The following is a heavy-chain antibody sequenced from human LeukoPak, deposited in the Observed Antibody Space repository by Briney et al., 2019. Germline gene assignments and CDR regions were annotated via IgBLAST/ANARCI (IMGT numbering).Heavy chain of an antibody. J-gene: IGHJ4*02. CDR2: AYSGRGN. D-gene: IGHD6-13*01. CDR1: GGSINGYY. Sequence: SETLSLTCTVSGGSINGYYWGWIRQPAGKGLEWIGRAYSGRGNDYNPSLKSRVTISVDTSKNQFSLELSSVTAADTAVYYCARSGIAAAEYDYWGQGTLVTVSS. V-gene: IGHV4-4*07. CDR3: ARSGIAAAEYDY.